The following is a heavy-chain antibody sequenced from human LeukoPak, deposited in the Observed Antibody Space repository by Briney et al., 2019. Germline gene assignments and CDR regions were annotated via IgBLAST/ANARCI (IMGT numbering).Heavy chain of an antibody. J-gene: IGHJ4*02. D-gene: IGHD3-10*01. CDR3: ATLEKRVLLWFGELINY. CDR1: GYTLTELS. Sequence: ASVKVSCKASGYTLTELSMHWVRQAPGKGLEWMGGFDPEDGETIYAQKFQGRVTMTEDTSTDTAYMELSSLRSEDTAVYYCATLEKRVLLWFGELINYWGQGTLVTVSS. V-gene: IGHV1-24*01. CDR2: FDPEDGET.